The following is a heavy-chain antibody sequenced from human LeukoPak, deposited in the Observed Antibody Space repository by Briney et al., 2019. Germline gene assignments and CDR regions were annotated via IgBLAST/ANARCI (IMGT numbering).Heavy chain of an antibody. J-gene: IGHJ4*02. CDR2: IIPILGIA. Sequence: SVKVSCKASGGTFSSYAISWVRQAPGQGLEWMGWIIPILGIANYAQKFQGRVTITADKSTSTAYMELSSLRSEDTAVYYCARDNILPGAQLHYYFDYWGQGTLVSVPS. D-gene: IGHD3-9*01. V-gene: IGHV1-69*10. CDR1: GGTFSSYA. CDR3: ARDNILPGAQLHYYFDY.